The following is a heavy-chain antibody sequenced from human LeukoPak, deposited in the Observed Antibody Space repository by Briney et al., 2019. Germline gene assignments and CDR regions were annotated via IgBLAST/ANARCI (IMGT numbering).Heavy chain of an antibody. V-gene: IGHV3-23*01. CDR3: ARGGIAAGGAFDI. Sequence: PGGSLRLSCAASGFTFNTYAMSWVRQAPGKGLEWVSGVIGSGKSTFYADSVKGRFTISRDNSRNTLYLQMNSLRAEDTALYHCARGGIAAGGAFDIWGQGTMVTVSS. CDR1: GFTFNTYA. D-gene: IGHD6-13*01. CDR2: VIGSGKST. J-gene: IGHJ3*02.